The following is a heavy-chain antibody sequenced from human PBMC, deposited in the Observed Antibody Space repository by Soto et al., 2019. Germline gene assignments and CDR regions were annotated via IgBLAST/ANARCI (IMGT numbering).Heavy chain of an antibody. CDR2: TYYTSTWNN. CDR1: GDSVSSNSFT. D-gene: IGHD6-25*01. V-gene: IGHV6-1*01. J-gene: IGHJ3*02. CDR3: ARQWPNSGWIGYAI. Sequence: SQTLSLTFAISGDSVSSNSFTWNWIRQSPSGGPEWLGKTYYTSTWNNVYAGSVKSRITINPDTSKNQVSLQVNSVTPEDTAVYYCARQWPNSGWIGYAIWGHGKMITFSS.